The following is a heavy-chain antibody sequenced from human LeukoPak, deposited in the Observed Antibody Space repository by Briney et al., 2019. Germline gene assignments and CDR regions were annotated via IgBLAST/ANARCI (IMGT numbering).Heavy chain of an antibody. J-gene: IGHJ3*02. CDR1: GGSISSSSYY. CDR3: ARRKPHIVVSRDAFDI. CDR2: IYYSGST. V-gene: IGHV4-39*01. D-gene: IGHD2-21*01. Sequence: PSETLSLTCTVSGGSISSSSYYWGWIRQPPGKGLEWIGGIYYSGSTYYNPSLKSRVTISVDTSKNQFSLKLSSVTAADTAVYYCARRKPHIVVSRDAFDIWGQGTMVTVSS.